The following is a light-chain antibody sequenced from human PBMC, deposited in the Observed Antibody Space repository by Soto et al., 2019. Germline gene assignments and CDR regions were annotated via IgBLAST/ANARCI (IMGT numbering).Light chain of an antibody. CDR3: CSYAGSYTYV. Sequence: QSALTQPRSVSGSPGQSVTISCTGTSSDVGGYNYVSWYQQHPGKAPHLMIYDVSKRPSVVPDRFSGSKSGNTSSLTISGLQDEEEADYYCCSYAGSYTYVFGTGTKVTVL. J-gene: IGLJ1*01. CDR2: DVS. CDR1: SSDVGGYNY. V-gene: IGLV2-11*01.